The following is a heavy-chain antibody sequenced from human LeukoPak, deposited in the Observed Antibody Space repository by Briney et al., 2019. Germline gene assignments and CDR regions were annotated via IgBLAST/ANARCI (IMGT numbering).Heavy chain of an antibody. CDR3: ARDCCGKRFDY. D-gene: IGHD1-26*01. V-gene: IGHV3-30-3*01. J-gene: IGHJ4*02. CDR2: ISYDGSNK. Sequence: GGSLRLSCAASGFTFNSYAMPWVRQAPGKGLEWVAVISYDGSNKYYADSVKGRFTISRDNSKNTLYLQMNSLRAEDTAVYYCARDCCGKRFDYWGQGTLVTVSS. CDR1: GFTFNSYA.